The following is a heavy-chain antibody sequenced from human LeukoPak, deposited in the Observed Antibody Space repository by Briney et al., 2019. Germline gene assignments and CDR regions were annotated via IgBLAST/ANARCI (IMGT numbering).Heavy chain of an antibody. D-gene: IGHD6-19*01. CDR3: ARGRSAVAEKAETLDY. J-gene: IGHJ4*02. CDR1: GGSFSGYY. CDR2: INHSGST. Sequence: SETLSLACAVYGGSFSGYYWSWIRQPPGKGLEWIGEINHSGSTNYNPSLKSRVTISVDTSKNQFSLKLSSVTAADTAVYYCARGRSAVAEKAETLDYWGQGTLVTVSS. V-gene: IGHV4-34*01.